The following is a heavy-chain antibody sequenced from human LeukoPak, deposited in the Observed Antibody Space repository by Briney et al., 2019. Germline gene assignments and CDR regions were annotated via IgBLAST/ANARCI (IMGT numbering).Heavy chain of an antibody. Sequence: GGSLRLSCAASGFIFSSYWMSWVRQAPGKGLEWVANIKHDGSEKYYVDSVKGRFTISVDSAKRSLYLQMNSLKDEDTVVYYCARDPHWGAGYFDFWGQGALVTVSS. CDR2: IKHDGSEK. CDR1: GFIFSSYW. D-gene: IGHD1-26*01. CDR3: ARDPHWGAGYFDF. V-gene: IGHV3-7*01. J-gene: IGHJ4*02.